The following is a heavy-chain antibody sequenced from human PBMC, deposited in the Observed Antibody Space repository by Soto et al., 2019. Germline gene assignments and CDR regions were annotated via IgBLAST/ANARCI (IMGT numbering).Heavy chain of an antibody. J-gene: IGHJ6*02. CDR1: GGSIGSYY. V-gene: IGHV4-59*01. CDR3: ARDKRARYSSSSVHYYYGMDV. Sequence: AETLSLTCTVSGGSIGSYYWIWIRQPPVKGLEWIGYIYYSGSTNYNPSLKSRVTISVDTSKNQFSLKLSSVTAADTAVYYCARDKRARYSSSSVHYYYGMDVWGQGTTVTVSS. D-gene: IGHD6-6*01. CDR2: IYYSGST.